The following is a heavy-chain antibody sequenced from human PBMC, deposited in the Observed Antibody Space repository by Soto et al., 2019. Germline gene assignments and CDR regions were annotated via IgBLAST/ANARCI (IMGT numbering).Heavy chain of an antibody. CDR3: ASDQSTGYYYDSSGYYPHYYGMDV. V-gene: IGHV3-53*01. J-gene: IGHJ6*04. D-gene: IGHD3-22*01. Sequence: GGSLRLSCAASGFTVSSNYMSWVRQDPGKGLEWVSVSYSGGSTYYADSVKGRFTISRDNSKNTLYLQMNSLRADDTAVYYCASDQSTGYYYDSSGYYPHYYGMDVWGKGTTVTVSS. CDR1: GFTVSSNY. CDR2: SYSGGST.